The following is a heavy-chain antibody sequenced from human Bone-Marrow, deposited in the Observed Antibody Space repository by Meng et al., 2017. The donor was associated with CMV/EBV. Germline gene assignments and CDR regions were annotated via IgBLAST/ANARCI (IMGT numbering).Heavy chain of an antibody. Sequence: QVQVVKSGAEVKKPVASVKVSCKVSGYTLTELSMHWVRQAPGKGLEWMGGFDPEDGETIYAQKFQGRVTMTEDTSTDTAYMELSSLRSEDTAVYYCATSYDILTGYPEYFQHWGQGTLVTVSS. CDR2: FDPEDGET. J-gene: IGHJ1*01. D-gene: IGHD3-9*01. CDR1: GYTLTELS. V-gene: IGHV1-24*01. CDR3: ATSYDILTGYPEYFQH.